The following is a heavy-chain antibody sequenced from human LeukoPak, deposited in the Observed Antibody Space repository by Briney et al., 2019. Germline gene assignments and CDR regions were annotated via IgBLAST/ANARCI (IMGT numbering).Heavy chain of an antibody. CDR1: GISFSNYS. CDR3: ARAVAAAGIGGYL. V-gene: IGHV3-7*01. CDR2: IKQDGSER. Sequence: GSLRLSCAASGISFSNYSMKWVRQAAGKGVEGVVNIKQDGSERYYVDSVKGRFTISRDDAKTSRYLQMNSLRAEETAVYYCARAVAAAGIGGYLWGQGTLVTVSS. D-gene: IGHD6-13*01. J-gene: IGHJ4*02.